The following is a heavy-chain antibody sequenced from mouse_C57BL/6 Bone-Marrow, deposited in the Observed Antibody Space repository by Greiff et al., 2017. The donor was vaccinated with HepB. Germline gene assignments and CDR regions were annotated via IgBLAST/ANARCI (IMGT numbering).Heavy chain of an antibody. CDR2: ISNLAYSI. J-gene: IGHJ4*01. D-gene: IGHD1-1*01. Sequence: EVHLVESGGGLVQPGGSLKLSCAASGFTFSDYGMAGVRQAPRKGPEWVAFISNLAYSIYYADTVTGRFTISRENANNNLYLEMSSLRSEDTAMYYCARRGSRGYYAMDYWGQGTSVTVSS. V-gene: IGHV5-15*04. CDR1: GFTFSDYG. CDR3: ARRGSRGYYAMDY.